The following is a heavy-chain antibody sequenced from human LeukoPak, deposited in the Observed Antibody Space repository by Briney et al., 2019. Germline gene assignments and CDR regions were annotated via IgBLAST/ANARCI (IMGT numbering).Heavy chain of an antibody. J-gene: IGHJ6*03. Sequence: KGRFTISRDNARNSLYLQMNSLRAEDAAVYYCASFVYEYYYMDVWGKGTAVTVSS. V-gene: IGHV3-11*06. D-gene: IGHD5/OR15-5a*01. CDR3: ASFVYEYYYMDV.